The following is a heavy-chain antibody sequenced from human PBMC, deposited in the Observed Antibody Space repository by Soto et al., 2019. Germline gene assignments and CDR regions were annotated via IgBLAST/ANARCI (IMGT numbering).Heavy chain of an antibody. J-gene: IGHJ4*02. D-gene: IGHD2-2*01. CDR2: IYYTGGT. CDR1: GGSVNSDSHN. CDR3: AREYANSPEAFDF. V-gene: IGHV4-61*01. Sequence: PSETLSLTCTVSGGSVNSDSHNWSWIRQPPGKGLEWIGYIYYTGGTKYNTSLKSRVTISLDTSRNQFSLKLSSVTAADTAVFYCAREYANSPEAFDFWGQGALVTVAS.